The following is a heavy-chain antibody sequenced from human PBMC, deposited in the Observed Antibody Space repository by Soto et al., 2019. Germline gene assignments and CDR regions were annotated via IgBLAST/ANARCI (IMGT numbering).Heavy chain of an antibody. V-gene: IGHV3-43*01. Sequence: VGALRLSGAACGLTLDSYTLQSVRQAPGKGLEWVSLISWDGGSTYYADSVKGRFTISRDNSKNSLYLQMNSLTTEDTALYYCAKDIGGGVAVAGRYFDYWGPGTLVTVSS. CDR1: GLTLDSYT. CDR3: AKDIGGGVAVAGRYFDY. D-gene: IGHD6-19*01. CDR2: ISWDGGST. J-gene: IGHJ4*02.